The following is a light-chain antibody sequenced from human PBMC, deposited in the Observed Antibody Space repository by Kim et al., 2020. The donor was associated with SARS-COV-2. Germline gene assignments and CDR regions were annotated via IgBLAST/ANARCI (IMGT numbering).Light chain of an antibody. CDR1: QSVNSW. J-gene: IGKJ1*01. CDR2: DVS. V-gene: IGKV1-5*01. Sequence: ASVGDRVTLACPVSQSVNSWLAWYQQKPGKGPKLLIYDVSSLESGVPSRFYGSGSGTEFTLTISSLQADDFATYYCQQYKSSTPTFGQGTKVDIK. CDR3: QQYKSSTPT.